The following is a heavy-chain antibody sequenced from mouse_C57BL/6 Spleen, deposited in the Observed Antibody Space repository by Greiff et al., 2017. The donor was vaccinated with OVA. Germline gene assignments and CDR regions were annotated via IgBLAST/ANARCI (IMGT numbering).Heavy chain of an antibody. V-gene: IGHV1-26*01. J-gene: IGHJ2*01. CDR1: GYTFTDYY. D-gene: IGHD2-3*01. CDR2: INPNNGGT. Sequence: EVQLQQSGPELVKPGASVKISCKASGYTFTDYYMNWVKQSHGKSLEWIGDINPNNGGTSYNQKFKGKATLTVDKSSSTAYMEHRSLTSEDSAVYYCASRGGYSYYFDYWGQGTTLTVSS. CDR3: ASRGGYSYYFDY.